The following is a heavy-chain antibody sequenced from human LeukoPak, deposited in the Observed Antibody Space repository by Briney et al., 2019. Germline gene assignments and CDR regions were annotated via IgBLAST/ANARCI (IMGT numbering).Heavy chain of an antibody. CDR3: AKDHRYCSSASCTDFDY. CDR2: SSYDESNK. J-gene: IGHJ4*02. V-gene: IGHV3-30*18. CDR1: GFTFSRYG. D-gene: IGHD2-2*01. Sequence: TGRSLRLSCAASGFTFSRYGMHWVRQATGKGLEWVAVSSYDESNKYYADSVKGRFTISRDNSKNTLHLQMSSLRAEDTAVYYCAKDHRYCSSASCTDFDYWGQGTLVTVSS.